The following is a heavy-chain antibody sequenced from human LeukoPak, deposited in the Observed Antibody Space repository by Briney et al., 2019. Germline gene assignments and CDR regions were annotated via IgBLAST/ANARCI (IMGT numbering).Heavy chain of an antibody. D-gene: IGHD2-2*02. CDR2: INWNGGST. Sequence: GGSLRLSRAASGFTFDDYGMSWVRQAPGKGLEWVSGINWNGGSTGYADSVKGRFTISRDNAKNSLYLQMNSLRAKDTALYYCARGSVGVVVVPAAIPFDYWGQGTLVTVSS. CDR3: ARGSVGVVVVPAAIPFDY. J-gene: IGHJ4*02. CDR1: GFTFDDYG. V-gene: IGHV3-20*04.